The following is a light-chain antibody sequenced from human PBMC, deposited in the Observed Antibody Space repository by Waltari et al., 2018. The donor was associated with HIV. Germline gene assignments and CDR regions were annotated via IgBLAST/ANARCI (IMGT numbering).Light chain of an antibody. J-gene: IGLJ2*01. V-gene: IGLV3-1*01. CDR3: QARDSSTGV. CDR1: ELGDRY. Sequence: SYELTQPPSVSVSPGQTASITCSGDELGDRYACWYQQKPGQSPLLVIYQDTKRPSGIPERFSGSNSGNTATLTISGTQSMDEADYYCQARDSSTGVFGGGTKLTVL. CDR2: QDT.